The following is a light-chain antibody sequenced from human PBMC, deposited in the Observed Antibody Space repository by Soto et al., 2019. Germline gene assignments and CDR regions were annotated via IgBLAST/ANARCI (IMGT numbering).Light chain of an antibody. J-gene: IGKJ1*01. CDR3: QHYNHWPRT. Sequence: EIVMTQSPATLSVSPGERATLSCRASQSVSSNLAWYQQKPGQAPRLHIYGASTRATGIPARFSGSRSGTEFTLTISSLQTEDFAVDYCQHYNHWPRTFGQGTKVEIK. CDR2: GAS. V-gene: IGKV3-15*01. CDR1: QSVSSN.